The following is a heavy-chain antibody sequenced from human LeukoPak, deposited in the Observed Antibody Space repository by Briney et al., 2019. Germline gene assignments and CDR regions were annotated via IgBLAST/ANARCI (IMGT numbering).Heavy chain of an antibody. CDR2: INTGNGNT. D-gene: IGHD5-18*01. CDR1: GYTFTTYA. Sequence: ASVKVSCKASGYTFTTYAMHWVRQAPGQRLEWMGWINTGNGNTKYSQKFQGRVTMTEDTSTDTAYMELSSLRSEDTAVYYCARGADTAMSRTAFFDYWGQGSLVTVSS. V-gene: IGHV1-3*04. J-gene: IGHJ4*02. CDR3: ARGADTAMSRTAFFDY.